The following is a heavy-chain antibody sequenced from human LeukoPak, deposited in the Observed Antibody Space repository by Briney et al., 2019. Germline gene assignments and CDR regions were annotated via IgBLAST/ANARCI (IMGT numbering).Heavy chain of an antibody. V-gene: IGHV4-31*03. CDR1: GGSISSGGYH. CDR2: IYYSGST. D-gene: IGHD3-10*01. CDR3: ATSFLRGYDY. J-gene: IGHJ4*02. Sequence: SQTLSLTCTVSGGSISSGGYHWSWIRQHPGKGLEWIGYIYYSGSTYYNPSLKSRVTISVDTSKNQFSLKLSSVTAADTAVYYCATSFLRGYDYWGQGTLVTVSS.